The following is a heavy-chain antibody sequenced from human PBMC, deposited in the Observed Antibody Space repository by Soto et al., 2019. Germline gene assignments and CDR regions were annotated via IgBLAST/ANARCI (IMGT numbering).Heavy chain of an antibody. CDR3: AKFRMATIGGWFDP. CDR1: GFTFSSYA. D-gene: IGHD5-12*01. J-gene: IGHJ5*02. CDR2: ISYDGSNK. Sequence: PGGSLRLSCAASGFTFSSYAMHWVRQAPGKGLEWVAVISYDGSNKYYADSVKGRFTISRDNSKNTLYLQMNSLRAEDTAVYYCAKFRMATIGGWFDPCGQGTLVTVSS. V-gene: IGHV3-30-3*02.